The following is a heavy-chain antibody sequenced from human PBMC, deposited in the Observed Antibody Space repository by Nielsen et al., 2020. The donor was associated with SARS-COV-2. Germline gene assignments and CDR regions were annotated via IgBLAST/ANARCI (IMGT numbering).Heavy chain of an antibody. V-gene: IGHV3-33*08. J-gene: IGHJ3*02. Sequence: GESLKISCAASGFTFSTYGMHWVRQAPGKGLEWVAVIWYDGSNKYYADSVKGRFTISRDNAKNSLYLQMNSLEIEDTGVYYCARISPIPDSYYDAFDIWGQGTMVTVSS. CDR3: ARISPIPDSYYDAFDI. CDR2: IWYDGSNK. CDR1: GFTFSTYG. D-gene: IGHD3-22*01.